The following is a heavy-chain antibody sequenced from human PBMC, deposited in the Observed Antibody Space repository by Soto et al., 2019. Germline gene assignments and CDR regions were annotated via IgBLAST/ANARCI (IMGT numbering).Heavy chain of an antibody. CDR3: ARAVTDFGANWFDP. Sequence: QVQLQESGPGLVKPSQTLSLPCTVSAGSISSGDYYWSWIRQPPGKGLECIGYIYYSGSTYYNPALKSRVTISVDTSKNQFSRRLSSVTAADTAVYYCARAVTDFGANWFDPWGQGTLVTVSS. D-gene: IGHD2-21*02. CDR2: IYYSGST. J-gene: IGHJ5*02. CDR1: AGSISSGDYY. V-gene: IGHV4-30-4*01.